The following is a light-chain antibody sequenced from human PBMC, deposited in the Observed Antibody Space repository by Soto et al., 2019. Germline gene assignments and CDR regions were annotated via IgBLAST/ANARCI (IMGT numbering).Light chain of an antibody. CDR3: GQFVSSPPRT. Sequence: IVSKQSPGTLPLSPGERATCSCVTSHSESSAFLAWYQQKPGQAPRLLIYGVSNRATGIPDRFSGSGSGTDFILTISRLEPEDFALYYCGQFVSSPPRTFGQGTTVDIK. V-gene: IGKV3-20*01. CDR2: GVS. J-gene: IGKJ1*01. CDR1: HSESSAF.